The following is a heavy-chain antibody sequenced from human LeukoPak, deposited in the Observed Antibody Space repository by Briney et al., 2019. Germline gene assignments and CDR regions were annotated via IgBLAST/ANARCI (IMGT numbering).Heavy chain of an antibody. D-gene: IGHD5-18*01. CDR1: GFTFSSYE. Sequence: PGGSLRLSCAASGFTFSSYEMNWVRQAPGKGLEWVSYISSSGSTIYYADSVKGRFTISRDNAKNSLYLQMNSLRAEDTAVYYCARTAGIQLWLRFDPWGQGTLVTVSS. J-gene: IGHJ5*02. CDR2: ISSSGSTI. CDR3: ARTAGIQLWLRFDP. V-gene: IGHV3-48*03.